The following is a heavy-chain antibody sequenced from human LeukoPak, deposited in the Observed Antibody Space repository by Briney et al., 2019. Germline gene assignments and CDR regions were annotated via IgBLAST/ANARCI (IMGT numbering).Heavy chain of an antibody. Sequence: KPSETLSLTCTVSGGSISSSSYYWGWIRQPPGKGLEWIGSIYYSGSTYYNPPLKSRVTISVDTSKNQFSLKLSSVTAADTAVYYCAGLLQLWLLSTEYYFDYWGQGTLVTVSS. D-gene: IGHD5-18*01. CDR1: GGSISSSSYY. CDR2: IYYSGST. J-gene: IGHJ4*02. V-gene: IGHV4-39*01. CDR3: AGLLQLWLLSTEYYFDY.